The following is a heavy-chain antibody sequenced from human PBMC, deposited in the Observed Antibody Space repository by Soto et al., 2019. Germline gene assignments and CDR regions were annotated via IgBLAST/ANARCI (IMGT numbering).Heavy chain of an antibody. CDR1: ESAFRTYG. D-gene: IGHD3-3*01. V-gene: IGHV3-30*03. J-gene: IGHJ4*02. Sequence: GGSLRLSCAASESAFRTYGMHWVRQAPGKGLEWVALISYDGSDEYYADSVKGRFTISRDNSKNALYLQMNSLRAADTAVYYCTSLYYGHWGQGTLVTVSS. CDR2: ISYDGSDE. CDR3: TSLYYGH.